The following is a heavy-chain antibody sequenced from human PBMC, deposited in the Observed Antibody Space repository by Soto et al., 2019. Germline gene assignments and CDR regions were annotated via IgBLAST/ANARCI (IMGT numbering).Heavy chain of an antibody. CDR2: IIPIFGTA. J-gene: IGHJ5*02. V-gene: IGHV1-69*13. CDR1: GGTFSSYA. Sequence: SVKVSCKASGGTFSSYAISWVRQAPGQGLEWMGGIIPIFGTANYAQKFQGRVTITADESTSTAYMELSSLRSEDTAVYYCARVEYYYGSGSSPNWFDPWGQGTLVTVSS. CDR3: ARVEYYYGSGSSPNWFDP. D-gene: IGHD3-10*01.